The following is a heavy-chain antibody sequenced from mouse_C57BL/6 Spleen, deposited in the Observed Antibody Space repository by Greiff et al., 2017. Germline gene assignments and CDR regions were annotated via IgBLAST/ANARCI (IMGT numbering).Heavy chain of an antibody. CDR3: VSFYGTNYAMDY. Sequence: LQESGPELVKPGASVKISCKASGYAFSSSWMNWVKQRPGKGLEWIGRIYPGDGDTNYNGKFKGKATLTADKSSSTAYMQLSSLTSEDSAVYFCVSFYGTNYAMDYWGQGTSVTVSS. V-gene: IGHV1-82*01. D-gene: IGHD2-10*01. J-gene: IGHJ4*01. CDR2: IYPGDGDT. CDR1: GYAFSSSW.